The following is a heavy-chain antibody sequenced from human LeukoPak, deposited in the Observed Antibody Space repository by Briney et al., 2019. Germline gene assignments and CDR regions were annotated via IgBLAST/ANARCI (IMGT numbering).Heavy chain of an antibody. V-gene: IGHV1-69*05. J-gene: IGHJ4*02. CDR1: GGTFSSYA. CDR3: AREGITYYDFWSGYYNQYYFDY. D-gene: IGHD3-3*01. Sequence: ASVKVSCKASGGTFSSYAISWVRQAPGQGLEWMGGIIPIFGTANYAQKFQGRVTMTTDTSTSTAYMELRSLRSDDTAVYYCAREGITYYDFWSGYYNQYYFDYWGQGTLVTVSS. CDR2: IIPIFGTA.